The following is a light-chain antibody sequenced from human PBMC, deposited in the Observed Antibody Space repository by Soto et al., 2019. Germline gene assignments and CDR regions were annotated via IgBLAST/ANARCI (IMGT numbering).Light chain of an antibody. CDR1: QSISSN. CDR3: QQYNNWPRAT. V-gene: IGKV3-15*01. Sequence: EIVMTQSPATLSVSPGERATLSCMASQSISSNLAWYQQKPGQAPRLLIFGASSRATGFPARFSGSGSGTEFNLTISSLQSEDFGVYYCQQYNNWPRATFGGGTKADI. CDR2: GAS. J-gene: IGKJ4*01.